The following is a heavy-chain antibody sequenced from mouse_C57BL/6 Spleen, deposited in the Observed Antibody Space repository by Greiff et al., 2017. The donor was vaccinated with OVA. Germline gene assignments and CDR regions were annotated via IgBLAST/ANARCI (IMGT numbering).Heavy chain of an antibody. CDR3: ARPYYYGSSAYFDY. CDR2: IDPSDSYT. J-gene: IGHJ2*01. V-gene: IGHV1-50*01. D-gene: IGHD1-1*01. CDR1: GYTFTSYW. Sequence: QVQLQQPGAELVKPGASVKLSCKASGYTFTSYWMQWVKQRPGQGLEWIGEIDPSDSYTNYNQKFKGKATLTVDTSSSTAYMQRSSLTSEDSAVYYCARPYYYGSSAYFDYWGQGTTLTVSS.